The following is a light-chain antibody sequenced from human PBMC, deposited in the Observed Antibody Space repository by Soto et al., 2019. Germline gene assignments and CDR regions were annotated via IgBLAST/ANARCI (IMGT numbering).Light chain of an antibody. CDR3: QQYHSSPRT. CDR2: DAS. J-gene: IGKJ1*01. CDR1: HSISSSH. Sequence: EIVLTQSPGTLSFSPGERVTLSCRASHSISSSHLAWYQQRPGQAPRLLIYDASNRATGISDRFTGSGSGTDFTLTITRLEPEDFAVYYCQQYHSSPRTFGQGTKVDIK. V-gene: IGKV3-20*01.